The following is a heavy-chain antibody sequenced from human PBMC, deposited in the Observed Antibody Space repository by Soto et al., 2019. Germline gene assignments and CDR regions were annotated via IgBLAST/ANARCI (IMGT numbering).Heavy chain of an antibody. V-gene: IGHV4-30-2*01. J-gene: IGHJ5*02. CDR3: ARRFFSGYGVVWFDP. D-gene: IGHD5-12*01. CDR1: GGSISSGGYS. CDR2: IYHSGST. Sequence: KSSETLSLTCAVSGGSISSGGYSWSWIRQPPGKGLEWIGYIYHSGSTYYNPSLKSRVTISVDRSKNQFSLKLSSVTAADTAVYYCARRFFSGYGVVWFDPWGQGTLVTV.